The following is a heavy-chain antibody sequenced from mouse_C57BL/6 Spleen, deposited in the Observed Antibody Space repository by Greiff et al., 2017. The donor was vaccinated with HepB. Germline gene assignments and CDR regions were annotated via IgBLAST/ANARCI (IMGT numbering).Heavy chain of an antibody. CDR3: ASGGGRDY. CDR1: GYTFTSYW. J-gene: IGHJ4*01. Sequence: VQLQQSGAELVMPGASVKLSCKASGYTFTSYWMHWVKQRPGQGLEWIGEIDPSDSYTNYNQKFKGKSTLTVDKSSSTAYMQLSSLTSEDSAVYYCASGGGRDYWGQGTSVTVSS. V-gene: IGHV1-69*01. CDR2: IDPSDSYT.